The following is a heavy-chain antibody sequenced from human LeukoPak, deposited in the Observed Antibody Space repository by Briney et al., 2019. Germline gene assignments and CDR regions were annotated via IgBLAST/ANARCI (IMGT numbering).Heavy chain of an antibody. D-gene: IGHD2-2*01. Sequence: GASVKVSCKASGYTLTSYDVNWVRQATGQGLEWMGWISAYNGNTNYAQKLQGRVTMTTDTSTSTAYMELRSLRSDDTAVYYCARGPGLDIVVVTWDYWGQGTLVTVSS. CDR2: ISAYNGNT. CDR1: GYTLTSYD. CDR3: ARGPGLDIVVVTWDY. J-gene: IGHJ4*02. V-gene: IGHV1-18*01.